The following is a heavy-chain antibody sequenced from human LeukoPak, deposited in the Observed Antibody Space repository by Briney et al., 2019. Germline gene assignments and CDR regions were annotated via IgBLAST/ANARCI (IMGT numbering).Heavy chain of an antibody. CDR3: AREAPTNGVCLDY. V-gene: IGHV3-23*01. Sequence: PGGSLRLSCAVSGFTFSSYAMNWVRQAPGKGLEWVSVISGSDGSTYYVDSVKGRFTISRDNSKNTLYLQMNSLRAEDTAVYYCAREAPTNGVCLDYWGQGTLVTVSS. D-gene: IGHD2-8*01. CDR2: ISGSDGST. CDR1: GFTFSSYA. J-gene: IGHJ4*02.